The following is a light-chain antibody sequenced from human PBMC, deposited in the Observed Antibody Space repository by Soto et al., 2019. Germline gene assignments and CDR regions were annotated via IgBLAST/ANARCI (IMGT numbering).Light chain of an antibody. J-gene: IGKJ1*01. CDR3: QQHVSPLWT. V-gene: IGKV3-20*01. CDR1: QSVNSNH. Sequence: EIALTQSPGTLSLSPGERATLSCRASQSVNSNHLAWYQQKPGQAPRLLIYGASNRATAIPDRFSGSGSGTDFTLTISRLEPEDFAVYYCQQHVSPLWTFGQGTKVEIE. CDR2: GAS.